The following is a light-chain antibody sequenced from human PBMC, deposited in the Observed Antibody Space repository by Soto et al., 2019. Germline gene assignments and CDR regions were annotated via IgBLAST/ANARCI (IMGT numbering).Light chain of an antibody. V-gene: IGLV2-14*01. CDR2: DVN. CDR1: SSDMADYNF. Sequence: QSALTQPASVSGSPGQSITISCTGTSSDMADYNFVSWYQQHPGKAPKLMIYDVNNRPSGVSIRFSGSKSGNTASLTISGLQAEDEADYYCSSFTSSNTHVLFGGGTKLTVL. J-gene: IGLJ2*01. CDR3: SSFTSSNTHVL.